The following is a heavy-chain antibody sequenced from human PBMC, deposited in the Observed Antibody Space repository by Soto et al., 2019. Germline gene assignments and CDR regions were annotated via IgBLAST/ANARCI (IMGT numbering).Heavy chain of an antibody. CDR2: IYWNDDK. Sequence: QITLKESGPTLVKPTQTLTLTCTFSGFSLSTSGVGVGWIRQPPGKALEWLALIYWNDDKRYSPSLKSRLPLTSDTSKNQVVLTLTNMDPVDTATYYCAHFSGYSSSWHYYFDYWGQGTLVTVSS. CDR3: AHFSGYSSSWHYYFDY. J-gene: IGHJ4*02. CDR1: GFSLSTSGVG. D-gene: IGHD6-13*01. V-gene: IGHV2-5*01.